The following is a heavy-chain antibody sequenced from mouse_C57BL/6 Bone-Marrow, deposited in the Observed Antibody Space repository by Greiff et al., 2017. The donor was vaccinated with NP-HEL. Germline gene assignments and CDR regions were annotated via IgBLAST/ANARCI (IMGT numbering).Heavy chain of an antibody. J-gene: IGHJ3*01. CDR3: TRGLPAWFAY. Sequence: EVKLQESGAELVRPGASVKLSCTASGFNIKDDYMHWVKQRPEQGLEWIGWIDPENGDTEYASKFQGKATITADTSSNTAYLQLSSLTSEDTAVYYCTRGLPAWFAYWGQGTLVTVSA. D-gene: IGHD2-4*01. CDR2: IDPENGDT. V-gene: IGHV14-4*01. CDR1: GFNIKDDY.